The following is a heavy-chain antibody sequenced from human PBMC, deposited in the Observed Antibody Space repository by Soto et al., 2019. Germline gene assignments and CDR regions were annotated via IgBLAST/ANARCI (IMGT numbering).Heavy chain of an antibody. CDR2: INPKSGVT. CDR3: ASSSGDAFDI. D-gene: IGHD3-22*01. Sequence: GSSVKVSCKASGYTFTGFYMHWVRQAPGQGLEWMRWINPKSGVTNYXXKVQGWVXXTRDAAISTGXMELSXVGCDETAVYYCASSSGDAFDIWGQGTMVTGS. V-gene: IGHV1-2*04. J-gene: IGHJ3*02. CDR1: GYTFTGFY.